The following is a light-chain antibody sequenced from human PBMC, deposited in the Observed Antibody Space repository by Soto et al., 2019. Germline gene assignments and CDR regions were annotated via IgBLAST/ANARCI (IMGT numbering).Light chain of an antibody. Sequence: EIVVTQSPATLSLSPGERATLSCRARQSVSDNLAWYQQKPGQAPRLLIHGASTRATGIPARFSGSGYGREFTLTISSLQSEDVAVYYCQQYNDWPYTFGQGTRLDIK. CDR1: QSVSDN. V-gene: IGKV3-15*01. CDR2: GAS. J-gene: IGKJ2*01. CDR3: QQYNDWPYT.